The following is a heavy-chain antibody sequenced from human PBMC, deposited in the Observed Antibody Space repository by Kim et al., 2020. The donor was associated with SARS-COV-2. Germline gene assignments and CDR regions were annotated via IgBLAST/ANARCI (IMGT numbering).Heavy chain of an antibody. J-gene: IGHJ4*01. Sequence: SETLSLTCSVYGGSFSGYYWSWIRQPPGKGLEWIGEINHSGSTNYNPSLKSRVTISVDTSKNQFSLKLSSVIAADTAVYYCAREVRAGSGSSSSYYFDY. D-gene: IGHD3-10*01. CDR2: INHSGST. CDR1: GGSFSGYY. V-gene: IGHV4-34*01. CDR3: AREVRAGSGSSSSYYFDY.